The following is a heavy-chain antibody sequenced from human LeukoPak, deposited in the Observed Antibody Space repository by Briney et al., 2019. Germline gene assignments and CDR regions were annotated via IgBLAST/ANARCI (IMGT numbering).Heavy chain of an antibody. V-gene: IGHV1-69*13. CDR1: GGTFSSYA. CDR3: ARDLYYGGTTDAFDI. CDR2: IIPIFGTA. Sequence: ASVKVSCKASGGTFSSYAISWVRQAPGQGLEWMGGIIPIFGTANYAQKFQGRVTITADESTSTAYMELSSLRSEDTAVYYCARDLYYGGTTDAFDIWCQGTMVTVSS. D-gene: IGHD4-23*01. J-gene: IGHJ3*02.